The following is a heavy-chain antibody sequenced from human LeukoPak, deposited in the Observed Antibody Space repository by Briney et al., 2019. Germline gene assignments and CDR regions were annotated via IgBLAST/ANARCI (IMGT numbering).Heavy chain of an antibody. CDR2: IKEDGSAQ. J-gene: IGHJ5*02. V-gene: IGHV3-7*01. CDR3: ATSSNAPGNH. CDR1: GFTFNSYW. Sequence: GGSLRLSCAASGFTFNSYWMSWVCQAPGKGLEWVANIKEDGSAQYYVDSVKGRFTISRDNAQNSLNLQMNSLRAEDTAVYYCATSSNAPGNHWGQGTLVTVSS. D-gene: IGHD2-2*01.